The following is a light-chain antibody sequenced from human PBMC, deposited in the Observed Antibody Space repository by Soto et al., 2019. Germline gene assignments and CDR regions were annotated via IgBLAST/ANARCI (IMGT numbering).Light chain of an antibody. CDR2: EVS. V-gene: IGLV2-14*01. J-gene: IGLJ2*01. CDR1: SSDIGGYNY. CDR3: TSYTTSSTRVI. Sequence: QPVLTQPASVSGSPGQSITISCTGTSSDIGGYNYVSWYQQHPGKAPKLIIYEVSNRPSGVSNRFSGSKSGSTASLTLSGLQAEDEADYYCTSYTTSSTRVIFGGGTKLTVL.